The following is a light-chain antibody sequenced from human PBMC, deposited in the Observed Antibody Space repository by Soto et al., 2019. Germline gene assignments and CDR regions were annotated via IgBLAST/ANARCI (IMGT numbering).Light chain of an antibody. CDR2: EVN. V-gene: IGLV2-8*01. CDR1: SSDVGGYNY. CDR3: ISYTDRQSYL. J-gene: IGLJ1*01. Sequence: QSALTQPPSASGSPGQSVAISCTGTSSDVGGYNYVSWYQQHPGKAPKLMIYEVNKRPSGVPDRFSGSKSGNTASLTVSGLQAEDEADYYCISYTDRQSYLFGTGTQLTVL.